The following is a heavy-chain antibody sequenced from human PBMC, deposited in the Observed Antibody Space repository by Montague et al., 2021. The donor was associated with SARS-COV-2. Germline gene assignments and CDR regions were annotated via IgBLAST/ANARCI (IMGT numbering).Heavy chain of an antibody. CDR3: ASVSWLRGAFDI. CDR1: GGSISSGSYD. D-gene: IGHD5-12*01. Sequence: TLSLTRTLSGGSISSGSYDWSWIRQPAGKGLEWIGRIYTSGSTNYXPSRKSRVTISVDTSKNQFSLKLSSVTAADTAVYYCASVSWLRGAFDIWGQGTMVTVSS. J-gene: IGHJ3*02. CDR2: IYTSGST. V-gene: IGHV4-61*02.